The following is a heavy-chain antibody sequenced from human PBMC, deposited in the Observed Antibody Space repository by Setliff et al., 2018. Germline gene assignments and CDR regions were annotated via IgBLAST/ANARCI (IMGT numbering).Heavy chain of an antibody. Sequence: PGGSLRLSCAASGFTFSTICMSWARQAPGKGLEWLARINPDGSEKYFVDSVKGRFTISRDNAKNSLSLQMNSLRTEDTAVYYCCGAGTCSYWGQGTLVTVSS. V-gene: IGHV3-7*01. CDR3: CGAGTCSY. D-gene: IGHD3-10*02. CDR1: GFTFSTIC. J-gene: IGHJ4*02. CDR2: INPDGSEK.